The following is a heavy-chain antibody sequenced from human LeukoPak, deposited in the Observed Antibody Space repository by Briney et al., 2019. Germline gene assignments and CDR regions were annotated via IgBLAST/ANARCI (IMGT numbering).Heavy chain of an antibody. Sequence: SQTLSLTCTVSGGSISSGGYYWSWIRQHPGKGLEWIGCIYYSGSTYYNPSLKSRVTISVDTSKNQFSLKLSSVTAADTAVYYCARGEVSANDYWGQGTLVTVSS. D-gene: IGHD3-16*01. J-gene: IGHJ4*02. CDR2: IYYSGST. CDR3: ARGEVSANDY. V-gene: IGHV4-31*03. CDR1: GGSISSGGYY.